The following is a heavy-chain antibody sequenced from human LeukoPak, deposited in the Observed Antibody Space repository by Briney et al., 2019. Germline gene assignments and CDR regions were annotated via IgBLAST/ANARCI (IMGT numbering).Heavy chain of an antibody. J-gene: IGHJ4*02. CDR3: GRGWAVDF. Sequence: GGPLRLSCAASGFTLSNHWMIWVRQAPGKGLECVANIEQDGIEKYYLDSVKGRFTISRDNAKNSVYLQMNSLRVDDTAVYYCGRGWAVDFWGQGTLVTVSS. D-gene: IGHD5-24*01. CDR2: IEQDGIEK. CDR1: GFTLSNHW. V-gene: IGHV3-7*01.